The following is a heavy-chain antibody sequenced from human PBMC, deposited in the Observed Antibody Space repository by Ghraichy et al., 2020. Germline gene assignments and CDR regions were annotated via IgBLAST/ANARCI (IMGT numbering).Heavy chain of an antibody. D-gene: IGHD3-3*01. Sequence: GGSLRLSCAASGFTVSSNYMSWVRQAPGKGLEWVSVIYSGGSTYYADSVKGRFTISRDNSKNTLYLQMNSLRAEDTAVYYCAGGENYDFWSGRLDYWGQGTLVTVSS. CDR1: GFTVSSNY. CDR3: AGGENYDFWSGRLDY. V-gene: IGHV3-53*01. J-gene: IGHJ4*02. CDR2: IYSGGST.